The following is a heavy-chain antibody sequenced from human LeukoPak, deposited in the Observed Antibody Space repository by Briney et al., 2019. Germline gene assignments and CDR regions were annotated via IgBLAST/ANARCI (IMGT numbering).Heavy chain of an antibody. CDR2: IYYSGST. Sequence: SETLSLTCTVSGGSISSGGYYWSWIRQHPGKGLEWIGYIYYSGSTYYNPSLKSRVTISVDTSKNQFSLKPSSVTAADTAVYNCASHYGDYYYYMDVWGKGTTVTVSS. CDR1: GGSISSGGYY. CDR3: ASHYGDYYYYMDV. J-gene: IGHJ6*03. V-gene: IGHV4-31*03. D-gene: IGHD4-17*01.